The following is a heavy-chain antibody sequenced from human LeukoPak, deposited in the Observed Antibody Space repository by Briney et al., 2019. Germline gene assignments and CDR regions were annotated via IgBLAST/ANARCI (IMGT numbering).Heavy chain of an antibody. CDR1: GGTFSSYD. CDR2: FIPIFGSA. Sequence: SVKVSCKASGGTFSSYDISWVRHAPGQGLELMGGFIPIFGSANYAQKFQGRATITADESTSTAYLGLSSLRFEDTAVYYCARAVYYYDSTSPNNWFDPWGQGTLVTVSS. CDR3: ARAVYYYDSTSPNNWFDP. J-gene: IGHJ5*02. V-gene: IGHV1-69*01. D-gene: IGHD3-22*01.